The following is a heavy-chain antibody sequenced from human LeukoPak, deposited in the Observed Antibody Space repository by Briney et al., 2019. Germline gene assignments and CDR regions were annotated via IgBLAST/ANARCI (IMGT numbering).Heavy chain of an antibody. D-gene: IGHD3-10*01. Sequence: PGGTLRLSCAASGFTFSNSWMSWVRQAPGKGLEWVGRIKSKTDGGRTNYAAPVKGRFTISRDDSKNTLYLQMNSVNTEDTAVYYCATEKVVLLWFGELSTKGMDVWGKGTTVTVSS. CDR3: ATEKVVLLWFGELSTKGMDV. J-gene: IGHJ6*03. CDR1: GFTFSNSW. CDR2: IKSKTDGGRT. V-gene: IGHV3-15*01.